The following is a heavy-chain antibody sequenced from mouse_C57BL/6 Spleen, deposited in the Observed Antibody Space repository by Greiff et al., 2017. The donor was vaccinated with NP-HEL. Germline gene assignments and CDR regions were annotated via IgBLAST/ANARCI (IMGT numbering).Heavy chain of an antibody. CDR2: IRSKSNNYAT. CDR1: GFSFNTYA. V-gene: IGHV10-1*01. D-gene: IGHD1-1*01. CDR3: VRQAGGSAWFAY. Sequence: EVKLVESGGGLVQPKGSLKLSCAASGFSFNTYAMNWVRQAPGKGLEWVARIRSKSNNYATYYADSVKDRFTISRDDSESMLYLQMNNLKTEDTAMYYCVRQAGGSAWFAYWGQGTLVTVSA. J-gene: IGHJ3*01.